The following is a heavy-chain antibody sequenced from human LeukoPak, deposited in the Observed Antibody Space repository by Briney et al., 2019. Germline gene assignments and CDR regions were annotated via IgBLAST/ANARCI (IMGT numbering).Heavy chain of an antibody. D-gene: IGHD5-18*01. CDR1: VGSISSSSYY. CDR3: ARHHTAMANRYFDL. Sequence: SETLSLTCTVSVGSISSSSYYWGWIRQPPGRGLEWIGSIYYSGSTYYNPSLKSRVTISEDTSKNQFSLKLSSVTAADTAVYDCARHHTAMANRYFDLWGRGTLVTVSS. V-gene: IGHV4-39*01. CDR2: IYYSGST. J-gene: IGHJ2*01.